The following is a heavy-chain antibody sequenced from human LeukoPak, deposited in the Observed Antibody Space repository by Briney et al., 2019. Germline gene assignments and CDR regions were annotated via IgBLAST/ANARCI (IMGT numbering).Heavy chain of an antibody. D-gene: IGHD2-2*01. CDR3: AGVIGYCSSTSCYGGYYYYYMDV. CDR1: GGTFSSYA. J-gene: IGHJ6*03. CDR2: IIPIFGTA. V-gene: IGHV1-69*06. Sequence: GASVKVSCKASGGTFSSYAISWVRQAPGQGLEWMGGIIPIFGTANYAQKFQGRVTITADKSTSTAYMELSSLRSEDTAVYYCAGVIGYCSSTSCYGGYYYYYMDVWGKGTTVTVSS.